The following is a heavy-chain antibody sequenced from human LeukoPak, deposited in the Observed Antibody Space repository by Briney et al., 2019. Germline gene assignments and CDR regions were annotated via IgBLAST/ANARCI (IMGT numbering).Heavy chain of an antibody. CDR1: GFMFSGSP. CDR2: IRSKANNYAT. J-gene: IGHJ4*02. D-gene: IGHD3-10*01. Sequence: GGSLRLSCAASGFMFSGSPMHWVRQASGKGLEWVGHIRSKANNYATIYAASVKGRFTISRDDSKNTAYLQMNSLKTEDTAVYYCARPSQYGSGTDYYFDSWGQGTLVTVSS. V-gene: IGHV3-73*01. CDR3: ARPSQYGSGTDYYFDS.